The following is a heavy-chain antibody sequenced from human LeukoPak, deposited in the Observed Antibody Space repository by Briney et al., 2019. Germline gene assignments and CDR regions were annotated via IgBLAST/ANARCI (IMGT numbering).Heavy chain of an antibody. Sequence: PSETLSLTCNVSGGSISSSSHYWGWIRQPPGKGLEWIGGIYHSGSTYYNPSLKSRVTISVDTSKNQFSLKLSSVTAADTAVFYCARVRMTGYYNYYYYGMDVWGQGTTVTVSS. CDR3: ARVRMTGYYNYYYYGMDV. CDR2: IYHSGST. D-gene: IGHD3-9*01. CDR1: GGSISSSSHY. J-gene: IGHJ6*02. V-gene: IGHV4-39*01.